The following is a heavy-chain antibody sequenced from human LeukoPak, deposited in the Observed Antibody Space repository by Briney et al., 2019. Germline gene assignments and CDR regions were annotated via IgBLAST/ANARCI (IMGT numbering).Heavy chain of an antibody. V-gene: IGHV4-30-2*01. J-gene: IGHJ4*02. Sequence: SETLSLTCAVSGGSISSGGYSWSWIRQPPGKGLEWIGYIHHSGSTYYNPSLKSRVTISVDRSKNQFSLKLSSVTAADTAVYYCARGLSTSRRYFDYWGQGTLVTVSS. CDR3: ARGLSTSRRYFDY. CDR1: GGSISSGGYS. D-gene: IGHD2-2*01. CDR2: IHHSGST.